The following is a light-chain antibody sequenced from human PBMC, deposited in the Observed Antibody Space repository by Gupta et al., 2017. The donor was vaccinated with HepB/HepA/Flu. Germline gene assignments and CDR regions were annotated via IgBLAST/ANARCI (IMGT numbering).Light chain of an antibody. CDR1: SLRSYY. Sequence: SSELTQDPAVSVALGQTVRITCQGDSLRSYYASWYQQKPGQAPVLVIYGKNSRPSGIPDRFSGSSSGNTASLTITGAQAEDEADYYCNSRDSSGNYVFGTGTKVTVL. CDR2: GKN. CDR3: NSRDSSGNYV. V-gene: IGLV3-19*01. J-gene: IGLJ1*01.